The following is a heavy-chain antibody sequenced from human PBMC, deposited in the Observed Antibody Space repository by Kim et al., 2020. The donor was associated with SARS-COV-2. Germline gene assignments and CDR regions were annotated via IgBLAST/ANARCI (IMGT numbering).Heavy chain of an antibody. CDR3: ARATIYSSGWYFSPSNNWFDP. CDR1: GYTFTSYY. CDR2: INPSGGST. D-gene: IGHD6-19*01. J-gene: IGHJ5*02. V-gene: IGHV1-46*01. Sequence: ASVKVSCKASGYTFTSYYMHWVRQAPGQGLEWMGIINPSGGSTSYAQKFQGRVTMTRDTSTSTVYMELSSLRSEDTAVYYCARATIYSSGWYFSPSNNWFDPWGQGTLVTVSS.